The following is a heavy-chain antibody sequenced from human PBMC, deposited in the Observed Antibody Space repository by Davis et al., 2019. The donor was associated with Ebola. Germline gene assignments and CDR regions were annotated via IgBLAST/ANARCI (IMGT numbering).Heavy chain of an antibody. D-gene: IGHD3-22*01. V-gene: IGHV3-23*01. CDR1: GFTFSSYA. CDR2: ISGSGGST. Sequence: PGGSLRLSCAASGFTFSSYAMSWVRQAPGTGLEWVSAISGSGGSTYYADSVKGRFTISRDNAKNSLYLQMNSLRAEDTAVYYCARDHIWGSSGYYYYYGMDVWGKGTTVTVSS. CDR3: ARDHIWGSSGYYYYYGMDV. J-gene: IGHJ6*04.